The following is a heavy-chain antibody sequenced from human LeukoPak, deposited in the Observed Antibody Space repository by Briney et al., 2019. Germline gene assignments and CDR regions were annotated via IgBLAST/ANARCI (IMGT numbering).Heavy chain of an antibody. D-gene: IGHD3-10*01. CDR2: TDTSGRYV. V-gene: IGHV3-21*06. J-gene: IGHJ3*02. CDR3: ARGRSITLLRGVAMSDGFDI. Sequence: PGGSLRLSCAASGFNFSNYGMNWVRQAPGKGLEWVSFTDTSGRYVYYGDSVKGRFTISRDNAKNLLFLQMNGLRAEDTALYYCARGRSITLLRGVAMSDGFDIWGQGAMVAVSS. CDR1: GFNFSNYG.